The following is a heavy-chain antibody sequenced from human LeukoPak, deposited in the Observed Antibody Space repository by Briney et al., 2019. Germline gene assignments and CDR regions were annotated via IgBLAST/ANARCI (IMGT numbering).Heavy chain of an antibody. CDR2: ISSSSSTI. D-gene: IGHD6-19*01. V-gene: IGHV3-48*04. J-gene: IGHJ6*02. CDR3: ARDGVGSGWETLENYGMDV. Sequence: GGSLRLSCAASGFTFSSYSMNWVRQAPGKGLEWVSYISSSSSTIYYADSVKGRFTISRDNAKNSLYLQMNSLRAEDTAVYYCARDGVGSGWETLENYGMDVWGQGTTVTVSS. CDR1: GFTFSSYS.